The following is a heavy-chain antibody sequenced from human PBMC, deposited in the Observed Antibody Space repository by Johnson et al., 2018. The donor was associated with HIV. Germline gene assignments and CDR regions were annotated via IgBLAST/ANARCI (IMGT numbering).Heavy chain of an antibody. D-gene: IGHD1-1*01. Sequence: QMLLVESGGGVVQPGRSLRLSCAASGFTFDDYGMSWVRQAPGKGLEWVAVISYDGSNKYYADSVKGRFTISRDNSKNTLDLQMNSLRAEDTAVYYCAKVGGTTILRDAFDIWGQGTMVTVSS. J-gene: IGHJ3*02. CDR3: AKVGGTTILRDAFDI. CDR1: GFTFDDYG. V-gene: IGHV3-30*18. CDR2: ISYDGSNK.